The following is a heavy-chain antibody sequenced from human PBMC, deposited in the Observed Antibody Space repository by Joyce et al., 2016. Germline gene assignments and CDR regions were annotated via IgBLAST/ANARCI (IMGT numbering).Heavy chain of an antibody. CDR1: GLTLSNYG. Sequence: QVQLVESGGGVVQPGRSLRLSCAASGLTLSNYGVHWVRQAPGKGLVWVAVISYDGIYKYYAESVKGRFTISRDDSKNTVFLEMNSLRTEDTAVYYCAKILTATYSSGWFLDYWGQGTLVTVSS. D-gene: IGHD6-25*01. V-gene: IGHV3-30*18. CDR3: AKILTATYSSGWFLDY. J-gene: IGHJ4*02. CDR2: ISYDGIYK.